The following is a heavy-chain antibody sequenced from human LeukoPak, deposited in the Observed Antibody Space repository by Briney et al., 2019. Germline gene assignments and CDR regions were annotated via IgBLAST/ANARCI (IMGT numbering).Heavy chain of an antibody. D-gene: IGHD6-6*01. CDR3: ARRGGSSSRRSPIDY. CDR2: IKQDGSQR. V-gene: IGHV3-7*01. CDR1: GFTFSGYW. J-gene: IGHJ4*02. Sequence: GGSLRLSCTASGFTFSGYWMTWVRQAPGKGPEWVANIKQDGSQRYYVDSVRGRFTISRDNAKNSLFLQMNGLRAEDTAVYYCARRGGSSSRRSPIDYWGQETLVTVSS.